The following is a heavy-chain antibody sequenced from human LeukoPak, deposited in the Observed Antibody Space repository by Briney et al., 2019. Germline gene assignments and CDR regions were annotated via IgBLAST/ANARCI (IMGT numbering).Heavy chain of an antibody. Sequence: SETLSLTCTVSGGSISSSSYYWGWVRQPPGKGLEWIGSFYYSGSTFYNPSLKSRVIISVDTSKNQFSLRLSSVTAADTAVYYCVRLGEGINGYGDYGLRFDYWGQGTLVTVSS. CDR2: FYYSGST. V-gene: IGHV4-39*01. CDR1: GGSISSSSYY. D-gene: IGHD4-17*01. J-gene: IGHJ4*02. CDR3: VRLGEGINGYGDYGLRFDY.